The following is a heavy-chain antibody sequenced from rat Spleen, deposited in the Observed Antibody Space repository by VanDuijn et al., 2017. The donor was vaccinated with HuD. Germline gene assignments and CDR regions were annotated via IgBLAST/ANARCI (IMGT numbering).Heavy chain of an antibody. CDR3: ARHRNYGGIPFDF. CDR2: IKYEDFTP. CDR1: GFTFSDFY. V-gene: IGHV5-22*01. J-gene: IGHJ2*01. D-gene: IGHD1-11*01. Sequence: EVRLVESGGGLVQPGRSLKLSCAASGFTFSDFYMAWVRQVPKKGLEWVASIKYEDFTPYYGDSVKGRFTISRDNAKSTLYLQMDSLRSEDTATYYCARHRNYGGIPFDFWGQGVMVTVSS.